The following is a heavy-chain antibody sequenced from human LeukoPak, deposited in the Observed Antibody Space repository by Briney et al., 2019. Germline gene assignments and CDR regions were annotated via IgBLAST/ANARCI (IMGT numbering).Heavy chain of an antibody. J-gene: IGHJ4*02. CDR1: GFTFSDYY. CDR2: ISSSGSTI. Sequence: GGSLRLSCAASGFTFSDYYMSWIRQAPGKGLEWVSYISSSGSTIYYADSVKGRFTISRDNAKNSLYLQMSSLRAEDTAVYYCARLIGGYDYVWGSYRYTHFDYWGQGTLVTVSS. D-gene: IGHD3-16*02. CDR3: ARLIGGYDYVWGSYRYTHFDY. V-gene: IGHV3-11*01.